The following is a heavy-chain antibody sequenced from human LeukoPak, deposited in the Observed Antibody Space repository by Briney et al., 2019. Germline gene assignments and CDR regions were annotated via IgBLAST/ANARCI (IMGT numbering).Heavy chain of an antibody. CDR2: IGTSSSTI. D-gene: IGHD5-24*01. CDR1: GFTLSSYS. CDR3: SKEVSPRVATSLDL. J-gene: IGHJ4*02. V-gene: IGHV3-48*01. Sequence: GGSLRLSCAASGFTLSSYSMNCVRQAPGKGLEWVSYIGTSSSTIYYADSVKGRFTISRDNAKNSLYLQMNSLRAEDTAVYYCSKEVSPRVATSLDLWGQGTLVAVSS.